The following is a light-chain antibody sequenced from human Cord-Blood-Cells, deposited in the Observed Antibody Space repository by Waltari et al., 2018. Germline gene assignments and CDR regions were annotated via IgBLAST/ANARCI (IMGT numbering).Light chain of an antibody. J-gene: IGLJ2*01. V-gene: IGLV4-69*01. CDR2: LNSDGSH. CDR3: QTWGTGIQV. Sequence: QLVLTQSPPASASLGASVKLTRTLSSGHSRYAIAWHHQQPEKGPRYLMKLNSDGSHSKGDGIPDRFSGSSSGAERYLTISSLQSEDEADYYCQTWGTGIQVFGGGTKLTVL. CDR1: SGHSRYA.